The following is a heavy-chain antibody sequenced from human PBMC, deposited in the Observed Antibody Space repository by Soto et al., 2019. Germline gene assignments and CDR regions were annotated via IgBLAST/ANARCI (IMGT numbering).Heavy chain of an antibody. CDR1: GFTFSSYG. J-gene: IGHJ3*02. CDR2: IWYDGSNK. V-gene: IGHV3-33*08. D-gene: IGHD4-17*01. CDR3: ATGDYGDDQSDAFDI. Sequence: GGSLRLSCAASGFTFSSYGMHWVRQAPGKGLEWVAVIWYDGSNKYYADTVKGRFTISRDNSKNTLYLQMNSLRAEDTDVNNGATGDYGDDQSDAFDIWGQGTMVTVSS.